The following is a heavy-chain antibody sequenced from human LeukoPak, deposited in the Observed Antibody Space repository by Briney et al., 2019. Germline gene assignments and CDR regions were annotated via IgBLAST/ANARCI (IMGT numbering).Heavy chain of an antibody. CDR1: GFTFSSYE. CDR3: AREISGEGFDY. Sequence: AGGSLRLSCAASGFTFSSYEMNWVRQAPGKGLEWVSYISSSGSTIYYADSVKGRFTISRDNAKNSLYLQMDGLSVDDTAIYYCAREISGEGFDYWGQGTLVTVSS. V-gene: IGHV3-48*03. D-gene: IGHD7-27*01. CDR2: ISSSGSTI. J-gene: IGHJ4*02.